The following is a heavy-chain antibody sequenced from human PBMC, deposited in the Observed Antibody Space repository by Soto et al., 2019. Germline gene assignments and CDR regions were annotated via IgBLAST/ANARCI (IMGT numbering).Heavy chain of an antibody. J-gene: IGHJ3*02. V-gene: IGHV1-69*01. Sequence: QVQLVQSGAEVKKPGSSVKVSCKASGGTFSRYAISWVRQAPGKGLEWMGGIIPIFGTANYAQKFQGRVTSTADESTSTAYMELSSLRSEDTAVYYCARVYNWNDANAFDIWGQGTMVTVSS. CDR1: GGTFSRYA. CDR3: ARVYNWNDANAFDI. CDR2: IIPIFGTA. D-gene: IGHD1-20*01.